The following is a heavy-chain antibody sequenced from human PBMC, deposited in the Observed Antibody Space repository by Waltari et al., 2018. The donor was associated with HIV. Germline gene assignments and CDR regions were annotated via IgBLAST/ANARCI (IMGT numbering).Heavy chain of an antibody. J-gene: IGHJ4*02. CDR2: IIPMSNTP. CDR1: GGAFSSYT. Sequence: QVQLVQSGAAVKKPGSSVKASCKASGGAFSSYTINWVRKAPGQGLEWLGRIIPMSNTPNNAQKFQGRVTITADKSTSTAYMELTSLRADDTAVYYCASARETMGVDFDSWGLGTLVTVSS. V-gene: IGHV1-69*08. D-gene: IGHD3-16*01. CDR3: ASARETMGVDFDS.